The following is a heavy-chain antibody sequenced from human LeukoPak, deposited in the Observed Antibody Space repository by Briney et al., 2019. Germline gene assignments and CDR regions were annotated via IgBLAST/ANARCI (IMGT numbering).Heavy chain of an antibody. Sequence: GGSLRLSCAASGFTFSSYAMSWVRQAPGKGLVWVSRINGDGSTINYADSVKGRFTISRDNAKNTLYLQMNSLRAEDTAVYYCARDPSRRNAFDIWGQGTMVTVSS. V-gene: IGHV3-74*01. CDR3: ARDPSRRNAFDI. CDR2: INGDGSTI. J-gene: IGHJ3*02. CDR1: GFTFSSYA.